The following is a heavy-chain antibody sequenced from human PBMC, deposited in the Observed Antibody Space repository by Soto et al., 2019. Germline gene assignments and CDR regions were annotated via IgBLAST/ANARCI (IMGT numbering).Heavy chain of an antibody. Sequence: PGGSLRLSCAASGFTFSSYAMSWVRQAPGKGLEWVSAISGSGGSTYYADSVKGRFTISRDNSKNTLYLQMNSLRAEDTAVYYCAKDRGKYYYDSSPGAFDIWGQGTMVTVSS. CDR2: ISGSGGST. D-gene: IGHD3-22*01. V-gene: IGHV3-23*01. CDR3: AKDRGKYYYDSSPGAFDI. CDR1: GFTFSSYA. J-gene: IGHJ3*02.